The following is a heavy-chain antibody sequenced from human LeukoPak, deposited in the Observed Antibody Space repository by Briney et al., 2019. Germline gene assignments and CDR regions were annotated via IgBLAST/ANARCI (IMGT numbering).Heavy chain of an antibody. J-gene: IGHJ4*02. CDR3: AKDGLGEPPVGHFDY. Sequence: PGRSLRLSCAASGFTFSSYDIHWVRQAPGKGLEWVAVISYDGSNKYYADSVKGRFTISRDNSKNTLYLQMNSLRAEDTAVYYCAKDGLGEPPVGHFDYWGQGTLVTVSS. CDR2: ISYDGSNK. V-gene: IGHV3-30*18. D-gene: IGHD3-10*01. CDR1: GFTFSSYD.